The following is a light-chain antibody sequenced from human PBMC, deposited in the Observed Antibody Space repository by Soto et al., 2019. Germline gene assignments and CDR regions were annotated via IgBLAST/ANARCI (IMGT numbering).Light chain of an antibody. J-gene: IGKJ2*01. CDR1: QSVSSSY. CDR2: GAS. Sequence: EIVLTQSPGTLSLSPGERATLSCRASQSVSSSYLAWYQHKPGQAPRLLIYGASSRATGIPDRFSGSGSGTDFTLTICRLEPDDLAVYSCQQYGTSPYTVGQGTKLEIK. CDR3: QQYGTSPYT. V-gene: IGKV3-20*01.